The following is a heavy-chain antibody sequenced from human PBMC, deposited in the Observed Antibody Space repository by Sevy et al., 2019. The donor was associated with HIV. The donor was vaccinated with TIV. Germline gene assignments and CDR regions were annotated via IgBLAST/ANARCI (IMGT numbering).Heavy chain of an antibody. CDR2: ISGSGVST. Sequence: GGSLRLSCAASGFTFSDYAMSWARQAPGKGLEWVSGISGSGVSTYYADSVKGRFTVSRDNSKNTLYLQMSSLRAEDTAVYYCAKDQFYDTSGIFEYWGQGTLVTVSS. CDR1: GFTFSDYA. V-gene: IGHV3-23*01. J-gene: IGHJ4*02. CDR3: AKDQFYDTSGIFEY. D-gene: IGHD3-22*01.